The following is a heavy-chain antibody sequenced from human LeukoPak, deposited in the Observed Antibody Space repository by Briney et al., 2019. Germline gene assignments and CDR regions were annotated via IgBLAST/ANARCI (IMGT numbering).Heavy chain of an antibody. D-gene: IGHD3-22*01. J-gene: IGHJ4*02. CDR1: GFSVSNNC. V-gene: IGHV3-53*01. CDR3: GGYSSLDH. Sequence: GGSLRLSCAASGFSVSNNCMSWVRQAPGKGLEWVSLIYSGGDKRYAASVKGRFTISRDNSKNTLYLQMDSLRVEDTAVYYCGGYSSLDHWGQGTLVTVSS. CDR2: IYSGGDK.